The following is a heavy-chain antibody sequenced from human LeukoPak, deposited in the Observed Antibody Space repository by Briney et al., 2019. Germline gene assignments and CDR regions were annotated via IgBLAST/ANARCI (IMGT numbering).Heavy chain of an antibody. CDR1: GFTFSSYG. CDR3: AKGLYCSSTSCYFENYCYYYMDV. D-gene: IGHD2-2*01. J-gene: IGHJ6*03. Sequence: GGSLRLSCAASGFTFSSYGMHWVRQAPGKGLEWVAVIWSDGSSEKYADSVKGRFTISRDNSKNTLYLQMNSLRAEDSALYYCAKGLYCSSTSCYFENYCYYYMDVWGKGTTVTVSS. CDR2: IWSDGSSE. V-gene: IGHV3-33*06.